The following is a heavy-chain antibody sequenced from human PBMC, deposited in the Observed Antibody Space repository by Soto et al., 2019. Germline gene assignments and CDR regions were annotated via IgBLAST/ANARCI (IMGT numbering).Heavy chain of an antibody. D-gene: IGHD6-6*01. CDR1: GGSISSGGYY. V-gene: IGHV4-31*03. CDR3: ARAWVAARPSMYNWFDP. J-gene: IGHJ5*02. CDR2: IYYSGST. Sequence: SETLSLTCTVSGGSISSGGYYWSWIRQHPGKGLEWIGYIYYSGSTYYNPSLKSRVTISVDTSKNQFSLKLSSVTAADTAVYYCARAWVAARPSMYNWFDPWGQGTLVTVSS.